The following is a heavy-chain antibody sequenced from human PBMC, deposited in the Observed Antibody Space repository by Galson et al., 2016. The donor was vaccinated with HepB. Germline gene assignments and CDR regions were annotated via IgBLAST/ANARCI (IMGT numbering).Heavy chain of an antibody. CDR2: VHPARGT. J-gene: IGHJ4*01. CDR3: AKDGAYCSDY. Sequence: SETLSLTCGVSGASINNGAWWSWVRQAPGQGLEWIGEVHPARGTNYNPSLKSRVTLSVDQSKNQFSLQLRSVTDADTAVYFCAKDGAYCSDYWGQAPWSPSPQ. CDR1: GASINNGAW. V-gene: IGHV4-4*02. D-gene: IGHD4/OR15-4a*01.